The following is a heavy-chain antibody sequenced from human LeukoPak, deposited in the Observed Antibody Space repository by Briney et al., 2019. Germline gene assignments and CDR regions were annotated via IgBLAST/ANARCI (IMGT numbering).Heavy chain of an antibody. CDR1: AYSISSAYY. J-gene: IGHJ4*02. V-gene: IGHV4-38-2*02. D-gene: IGHD6-13*01. Sequence: SETLSLTCPVSAYSISSAYYWGWIRQPPGQGLEWIGTIYHSGTTCYYPSLKSRVTISVDTSKNQFSLKLSSVTAADTAVYYCARGRQQGGDFDYWGQGTLVTVSS. CDR2: IYHSGTT. CDR3: ARGRQQGGDFDY.